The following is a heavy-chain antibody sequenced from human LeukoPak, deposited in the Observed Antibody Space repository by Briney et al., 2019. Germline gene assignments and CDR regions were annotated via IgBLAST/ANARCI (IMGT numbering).Heavy chain of an antibody. V-gene: IGHV3-30-3*01. CDR3: AREDDYGDYAWFDP. J-gene: IGHJ5*02. D-gene: IGHD4-17*01. CDR1: GFTFSSYW. Sequence: GGSLRLSCAASGFTFSSYWMSWVRQAPGKGLEWVAVISYDGSNKYYADSVKGRFTISRDNSKNTLYLQMNSLRAEDTAVYYCAREDDYGDYAWFDPWGQGTLVTVSS. CDR2: ISYDGSNK.